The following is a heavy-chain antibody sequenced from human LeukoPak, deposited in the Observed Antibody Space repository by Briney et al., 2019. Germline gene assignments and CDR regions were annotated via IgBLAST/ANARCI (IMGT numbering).Heavy chain of an antibody. CDR2: FDPEDGET. D-gene: IGHD2-15*01. J-gene: IGHJ6*02. Sequence: ASVKVSCKVSGYTLTELSMHWVRQAPGKGLEWMGGFDPEDGETIYAQKFQGRVTMTEDTSTDTAYMELSSLRSEDTAVYYCARDKGPYCSGGSCPYYYYYGMDVWGQGTTVTVSS. CDR1: GYTLTELS. V-gene: IGHV1-24*01. CDR3: ARDKGPYCSGGSCPYYYYYGMDV.